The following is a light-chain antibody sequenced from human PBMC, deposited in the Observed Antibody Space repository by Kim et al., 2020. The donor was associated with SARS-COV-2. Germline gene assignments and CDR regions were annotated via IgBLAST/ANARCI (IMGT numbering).Light chain of an antibody. CDR1: KLGDKF. V-gene: IGLV3-1*01. CDR2: QDS. J-gene: IGLJ2*01. CDR3: QAWDSSTAV. Sequence: VAPGQTASITCSGDKLGDKFACWYQQKPGQSPVLVIYQDSKRPSGIPERFSGSNSGNTATLTISGTQAMDEDDYYCQAWDSSTAVFGGGTKVTVL.